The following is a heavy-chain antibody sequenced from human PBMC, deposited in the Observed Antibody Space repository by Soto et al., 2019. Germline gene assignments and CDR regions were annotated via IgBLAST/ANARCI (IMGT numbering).Heavy chain of an antibody. J-gene: IGHJ6*03. CDR1: GGSISSGDYY. CDR2: IYYSGST. V-gene: IGHV4-30-4*01. Sequence: SETLSLTCTVSGGSISSGDYYWSWIRQPPGKGLEWIGYIYYSGSTYYNPSLKSRVTISVDTSKNQFSLKLSSVTAADTAVYYCARTLSNMVRGVIILSYYYYMDVWGKGTTVTVSS. D-gene: IGHD3-10*01. CDR3: ARTLSNMVRGVIILSYYYYMDV.